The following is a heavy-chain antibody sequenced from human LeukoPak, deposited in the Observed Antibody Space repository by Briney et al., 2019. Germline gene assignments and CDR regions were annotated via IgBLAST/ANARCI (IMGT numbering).Heavy chain of an antibody. CDR2: IDRDGSRI. V-gene: IGHV3-74*01. CDR1: GFTFSSYW. J-gene: IGHJ4*02. Sequence: GGSLRLSCAVSGFTFSSYWMHWVRQAPGKGLVWVSRIDRDGSRINYADSVKGRFTISRDNGKNTLFLQMNSLRAEDAAVYYCAREDRGIAPFDYWGQGTLVTVSS. CDR3: AREDRGIAPFDY. D-gene: IGHD6-13*01.